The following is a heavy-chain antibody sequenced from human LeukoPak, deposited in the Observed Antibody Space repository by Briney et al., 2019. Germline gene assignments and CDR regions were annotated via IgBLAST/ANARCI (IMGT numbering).Heavy chain of an antibody. CDR1: GFTFSSNS. CDR2: ITTSSNT. CDR3: GRSHNGFS. D-gene: IGHD1-1*01. V-gene: IGHV3-21*01. Sequence: PGGSLRLSCAASGFTFSSNSMVWVRRAPGKGLEWVSSITTSSNTYYADSVKGRFTISRDNARNSLSLQMNSLRAEDTAVYLCGRSHNGFSWGQGTLVTVSS. J-gene: IGHJ4*02.